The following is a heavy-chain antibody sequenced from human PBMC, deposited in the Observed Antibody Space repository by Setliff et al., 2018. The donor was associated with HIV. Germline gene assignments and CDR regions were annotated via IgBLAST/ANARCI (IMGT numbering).Heavy chain of an antibody. V-gene: IGHV1-69*02. CDR2: IIPILGIA. J-gene: IGHJ3*02. D-gene: IGHD3-10*01. Sequence: GASVKVSCKASGGTFSSYTITWVRQAPGQGLEWMGRIIPILGIADYALKFQGRVSISADKSTSTAYMELSSLRSEDTAVFYCARATSLVHYAFDIWGQGRMVTVSS. CDR1: GGTFSSYT. CDR3: ARATSLVHYAFDI.